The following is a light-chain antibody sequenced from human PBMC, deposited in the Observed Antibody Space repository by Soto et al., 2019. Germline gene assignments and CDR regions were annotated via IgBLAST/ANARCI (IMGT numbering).Light chain of an antibody. V-gene: IGKV3-11*01. CDR3: HQRSNWPIFT. Sequence: EIVLTQSPGTLSLFPGERATLSCRASQSVSDFLAWYQQKPGQAPRLLIYDAANRAPGIPARFSGSGSGTDFTLTSSSLEPEDSAVYYCHQRSNWPIFTFGPRTKV. CDR2: DAA. J-gene: IGKJ3*01. CDR1: QSVSDF.